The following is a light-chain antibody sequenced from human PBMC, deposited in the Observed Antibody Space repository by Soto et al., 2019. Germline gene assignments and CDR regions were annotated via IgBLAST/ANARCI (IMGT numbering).Light chain of an antibody. Sequence: EIALTQSPGTLSLSPGEIATLSFSASQTLINSFIAWYQHKPGQAPRLLVYDTSTRATGIPDRYSGSGSGTDFTLTISRLEPEDFAVFFCQQYGTSEIIFGQGTRLEIK. CDR1: QTLINSF. V-gene: IGKV3-20*01. CDR2: DTS. J-gene: IGKJ5*01. CDR3: QQYGTSEII.